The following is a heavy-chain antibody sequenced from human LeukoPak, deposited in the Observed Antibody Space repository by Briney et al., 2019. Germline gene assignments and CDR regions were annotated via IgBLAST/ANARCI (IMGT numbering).Heavy chain of an antibody. CDR2: ISSSSSTI. J-gene: IGHJ5*02. CDR3: ARGPGLYYDFWSGYPNWFDP. D-gene: IGHD3-3*01. Sequence: PGGSLRLSCAASGFTFSSYSMNWVRQAPGKGLEWVSYISSSSSTIYYADSVKGRFTISRDNAKNSLYLQMNSLRAEDTAVYYCARGPGLYYDFWSGYPNWFDPWGQGTLVTVSS. CDR1: GFTFSSYS. V-gene: IGHV3-48*01.